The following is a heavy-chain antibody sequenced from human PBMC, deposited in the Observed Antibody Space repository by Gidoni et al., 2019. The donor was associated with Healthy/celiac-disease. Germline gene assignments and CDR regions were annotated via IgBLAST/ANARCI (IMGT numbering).Heavy chain of an antibody. D-gene: IGHD2-15*01. CDR1: GASVSRNRAP. J-gene: IGHJ4*02. V-gene: IGHV6-1*01. CDR2: TYYRSKWYN. CDR3: ARDPRPYCSGGSCYSDYFDY. Sequence: QVPLQQSGPGLLKPSQTLSLTCATAGASVSRNRAPWHWSRQSPSRGLEWLGRTYYRSKWYNDYAVSVKSRITINPDTSKNQFSLQLNSVTPEDTAVYYCARDPRPYCSGGSCYSDYFDYWGQGTLVTVSS.